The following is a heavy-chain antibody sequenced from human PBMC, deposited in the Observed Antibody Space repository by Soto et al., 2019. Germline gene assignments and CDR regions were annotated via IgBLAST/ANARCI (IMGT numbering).Heavy chain of an antibody. D-gene: IGHD1-26*01. Sequence: SETLALTCTVSGGSISSYYWSWIRQHPGKGLEWIGYIYYSGSTNYNPSLKSRVTISVDTSKNQFSLKLSSVTAADTAVYYCARGLYSGSLMDFDYWGQGTLVTVSS. CDR1: GGSISSYY. J-gene: IGHJ4*02. CDR3: ARGLYSGSLMDFDY. CDR2: IYYSGST. V-gene: IGHV4-59*01.